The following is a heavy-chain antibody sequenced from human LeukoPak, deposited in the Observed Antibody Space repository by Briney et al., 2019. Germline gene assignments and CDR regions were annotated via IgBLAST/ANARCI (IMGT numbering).Heavy chain of an antibody. CDR3: ARHTCSSTSCPFDY. V-gene: IGHV4-39*01. CDR1: GGSVSSSSDY. D-gene: IGHD2-2*01. Sequence: SETLSLTCTVSGGSVSSSSDYWDWIRQPPGKGLEWIGSIYFTGTTYHNPSLKSRVTMSVDTSKNQFSLKLSSVTAADTAVYYCARHTCSSTSCPFDYWGQGTLVSVSS. J-gene: IGHJ4*02. CDR2: IYFTGTT.